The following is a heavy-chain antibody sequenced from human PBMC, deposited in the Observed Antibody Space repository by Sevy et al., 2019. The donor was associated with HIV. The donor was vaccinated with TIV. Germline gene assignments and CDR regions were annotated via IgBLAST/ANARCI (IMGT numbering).Heavy chain of an antibody. V-gene: IGHV3-53*01. J-gene: IGHJ3*02. D-gene: IGHD3-16*01. Sequence: GGSLRLSCAASGFTVSSDYMSRVRQAPRKGLECVSVIYSGGRTHYADSVKGRFTISRDNPKNTVHLQMNSLRVEDTAVYFCARISDSTAYPDAFDIWGHGTMVTVSS. CDR1: GFTVSSDY. CDR3: ARISDSTAYPDAFDI. CDR2: IYSGGRT.